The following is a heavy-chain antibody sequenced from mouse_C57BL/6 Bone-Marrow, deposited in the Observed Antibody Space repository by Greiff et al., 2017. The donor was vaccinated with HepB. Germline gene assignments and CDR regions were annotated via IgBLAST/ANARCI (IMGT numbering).Heavy chain of an antibody. D-gene: IGHD2-4*01. Sequence: ESGPGLVKPSQSLSLTCSVTGYSITSGYYWNWIRQFPGNKLEWMGYISYDGSNNYNPSLKNRISITRDTSKNQFFLKLNSVTTEDTATYYCARDLDYDQFAYWGQGTLVTVSA. CDR3: ARDLDYDQFAY. V-gene: IGHV3-6*01. CDR2: ISYDGSN. CDR1: GYSITSGYY. J-gene: IGHJ3*01.